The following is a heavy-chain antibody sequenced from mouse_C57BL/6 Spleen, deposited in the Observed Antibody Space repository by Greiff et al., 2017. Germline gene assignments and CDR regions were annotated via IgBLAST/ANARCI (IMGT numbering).Heavy chain of an antibody. CDR3: ERGASKGRAMDY. CDR2: IYPGDGDT. J-gene: IGHJ4*01. V-gene: IGHV1-82*01. CDR1: GYAFSSSW. Sequence: QVQLQQSGPELVKPGASVKISCKASGYAFSSSWMNWVKQRPGKGLEWIGRIYPGDGDTNYNGKFKGKATLTADKSSSTAYMQLSSLTSEDSAVYFCERGASKGRAMDYWGQGTSVTVSS. D-gene: IGHD1-3*01.